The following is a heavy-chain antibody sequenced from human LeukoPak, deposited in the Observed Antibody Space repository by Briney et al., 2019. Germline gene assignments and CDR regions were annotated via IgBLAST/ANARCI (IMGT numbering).Heavy chain of an antibody. J-gene: IGHJ5*02. CDR1: GYTFTGYY. CDR2: INPNSGGT. CDR3: ARSAGSSGWYWFDP. D-gene: IGHD6-19*01. V-gene: IGHV1-2*04. Sequence: ASGKVSCKASGYTFTGYYMHWVRQAPGQGLEWMGWINPNSGGTNYAQKFQGWVTMTRDTSISTAYMELSRLRSDDTAVYYCARSAGSSGWYWFDPWGQGTLVTVSS.